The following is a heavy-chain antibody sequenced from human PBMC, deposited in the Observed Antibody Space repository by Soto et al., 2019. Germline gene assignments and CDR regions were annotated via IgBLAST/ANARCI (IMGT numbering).Heavy chain of an antibody. J-gene: IGHJ4*02. CDR1: GGSISSYY. V-gene: IGHV4-59*01. CDR3: ARLAHSLFDY. Sequence: SETLSLTCSVSGGSISSYYWSWIRQPPGKGLEWIGYIYYSGSTNYNPSLKSRVTISVDTSKNQFSLKLSSVTAADTAVYYCARLAHSLFDYWGQGTLVTVS. D-gene: IGHD3-16*02. CDR2: IYYSGST.